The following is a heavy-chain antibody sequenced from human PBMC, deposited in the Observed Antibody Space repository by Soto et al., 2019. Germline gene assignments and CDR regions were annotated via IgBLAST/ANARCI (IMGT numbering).Heavy chain of an antibody. CDR1: GYTFTSYG. J-gene: IGHJ6*02. V-gene: IGHV1-18*01. CDR3: ARVPYSSGWYGGYYYYGMDV. Sequence: ASVKVSCKVSGYTFTSYGISWVRQAPGQGLEWMGWISAYNGNTNYAQKLQGRVTMTTDTSTSTAYMELRSLRSDDTAVYYCARVPYSSGWYGGYYYYGMDVWGQGTTVTVSS. D-gene: IGHD6-19*01. CDR2: ISAYNGNT.